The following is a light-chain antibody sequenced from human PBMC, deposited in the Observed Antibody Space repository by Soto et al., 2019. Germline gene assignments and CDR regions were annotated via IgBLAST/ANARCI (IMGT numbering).Light chain of an antibody. CDR3: QKDNSAPLT. J-gene: IGKJ4*01. Sequence: EIVFTQSPVSLSFSPGERAPLSCRARPSVSSSDFAWYQQTPGQAPRLPIYGASSRAPGIPDRFRGRGSWTDFTLHISSLQPEDVAAYYCQKDNSAPLTVGGGT. CDR1: PSVSSSD. CDR2: GAS. V-gene: IGKV3-20*01.